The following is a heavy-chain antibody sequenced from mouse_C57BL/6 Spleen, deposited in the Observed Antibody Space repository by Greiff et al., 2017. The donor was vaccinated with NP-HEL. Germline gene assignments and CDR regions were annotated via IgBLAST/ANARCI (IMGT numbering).Heavy chain of an antibody. D-gene: IGHD2-3*01. CDR3: ARFYDGYPAWFAY. V-gene: IGHV1-69*01. J-gene: IGHJ3*01. Sequence: QVQLQQSGAELVMPGASVKLSCKASGYTFTSYWMHWVKQRPGQGLEWIGEIDPSDSYTNYNQKFKGKSTLTVDKSSSTAYMQLSSLTSEDSAVYYCARFYDGYPAWFAYWGQGTLVTVSA. CDR1: GYTFTSYW. CDR2: IDPSDSYT.